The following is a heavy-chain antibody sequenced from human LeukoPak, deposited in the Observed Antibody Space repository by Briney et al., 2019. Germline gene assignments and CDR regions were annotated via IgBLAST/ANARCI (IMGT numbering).Heavy chain of an antibody. J-gene: IGHJ5*02. D-gene: IGHD6-13*01. CDR3: AREAAAGTNWFDP. CDR2: ISYDGSNK. CDR1: GFTVSSTY. Sequence: GGSLRLSCAASGFTVSSTYMSWVRQAPGKGLEWVAVISYDGSNKYYADSVKGRFTISRDNSKNTLYLQMNSLRAEDTAVYYCAREAAAGTNWFDPWGQGTLVTVSS. V-gene: IGHV3-30*03.